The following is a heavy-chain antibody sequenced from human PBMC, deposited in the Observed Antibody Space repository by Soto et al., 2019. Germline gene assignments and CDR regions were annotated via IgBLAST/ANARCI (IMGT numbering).Heavy chain of an antibody. D-gene: IGHD6-19*01. CDR3: ARPYSSGWYAAFDI. CDR2: IYYRGST. J-gene: IGHJ3*02. CDR1: GGSISSYY. Sequence: QVHLQQSGPGLVKPSETLSLTCTVSGGSISSYYWSWIRQPPGKGLEWIGFIYYRGSTNYNPPLKSRVTISVDTSKNQFSLKLSSVTAADTAVYYCARPYSSGWYAAFDIWGQGTMVTVSS. V-gene: IGHV4-59*08.